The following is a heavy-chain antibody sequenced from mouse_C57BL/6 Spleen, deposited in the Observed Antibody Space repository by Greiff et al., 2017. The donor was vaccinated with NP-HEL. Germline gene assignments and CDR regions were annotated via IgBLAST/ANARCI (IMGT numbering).Heavy chain of an antibody. D-gene: IGHD1-1*02. Sequence: EVHLVESGGGLVKPGGSLKLSCAASGFTFSSYAMSWVRQTPEKRLEWVATISDGGSYTYYPDNVKGRFTISRDNAKNNLYLQMSHLKSEDTAMYYCARVDYFLYFDYWGQGTTLTVSS. CDR2: ISDGGSYT. V-gene: IGHV5-4*01. CDR3: ARVDYFLYFDY. CDR1: GFTFSSYA. J-gene: IGHJ2*01.